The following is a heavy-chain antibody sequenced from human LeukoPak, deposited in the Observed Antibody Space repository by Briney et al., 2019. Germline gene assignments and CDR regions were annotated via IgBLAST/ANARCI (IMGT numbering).Heavy chain of an antibody. CDR3: ARKVLRYDFWSGYYTGDYYYMDV. J-gene: IGHJ6*03. Sequence: ASVKVFCKASGYTFTRYDINWVRQATGQGLEWMGWMNPNSGNTGYAQKFQGRVTMTRNTSINTAYMELSSLRSEDTAVYYCARKVLRYDFWSGYYTGDYYYMDVWGKGTTVTVSS. CDR1: GYTFTRYD. CDR2: MNPNSGNT. V-gene: IGHV1-8*01. D-gene: IGHD3-3*01.